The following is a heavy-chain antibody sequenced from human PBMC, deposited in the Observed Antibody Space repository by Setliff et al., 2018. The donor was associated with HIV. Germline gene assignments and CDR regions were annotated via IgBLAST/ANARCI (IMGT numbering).Heavy chain of an antibody. CDR2: INHSGNT. D-gene: IGHD2-2*01. V-gene: IGHV4-34*01. CDR1: GGSFSGY. CDR3: VASSSWSCRLNY. J-gene: IGHJ4*02. Sequence: SETLSLTCAVYGGSFSGYWSWIRQSPGKGLEWLGEINHSGNTHYDPSLRSRLTISIDTSKKQFSLKLTSVTAADAAIYYCVASSSWSCRLNYWGQGTLVTVSS.